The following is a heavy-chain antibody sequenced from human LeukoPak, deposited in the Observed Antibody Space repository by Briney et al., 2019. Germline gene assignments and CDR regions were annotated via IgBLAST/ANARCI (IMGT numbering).Heavy chain of an antibody. Sequence: QTLSLTCAFSDFSLSTPGMGVGWIRQPPGKALEWLAFIYYNDDKRYSPSLRSRLTITRDTSKNQVVLAMTNMDPVDTATYYCAHLVVTIDWRSYFDYWGQGALVTVSS. CDR1: DFSLSTPGMG. CDR3: AHLVVTIDWRSYFDY. V-gene: IGHV2-5*01. CDR2: IYYNDDK. D-gene: IGHD3-9*01. J-gene: IGHJ4*02.